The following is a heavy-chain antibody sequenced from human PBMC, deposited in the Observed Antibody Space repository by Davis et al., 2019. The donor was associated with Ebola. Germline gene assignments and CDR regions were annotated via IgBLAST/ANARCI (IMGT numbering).Heavy chain of an antibody. Sequence: ASVKVSCKASGDTFINHGISWVRQAPGQGLEWMGWIDPKSGGGNYAPRFQGRVTMTTDTSISTAYMDLSSLRSDDTAVFYCMRELHGGEFNYWGQGTLVTVSS. J-gene: IGHJ4*02. CDR2: IDPKSGGG. V-gene: IGHV1-2*02. D-gene: IGHD3-16*01. CDR3: MRELHGGEFNY. CDR1: GDTFINHG.